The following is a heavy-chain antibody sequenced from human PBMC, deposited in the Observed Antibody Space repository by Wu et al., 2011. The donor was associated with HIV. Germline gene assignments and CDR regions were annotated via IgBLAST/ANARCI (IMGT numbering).Heavy chain of an antibody. CDR1: GYTFIDYY. CDR2: VDPEDGET. V-gene: IGHV1-69-2*01. J-gene: IGHJ4*02. CDR3: ATKGVGAAAYLAT. Sequence: VQLLQSGAEVRKPGATVRISCKVSGYTFIDYYLHWVQEAPGKGLEWMGLVDPEDGETIYAEKFQGRVTISADTSTDTAYMELSSLRSEDTAVYYCATKGVGAAAYLATWGQGTLVTVSS. D-gene: IGHD3-3*02.